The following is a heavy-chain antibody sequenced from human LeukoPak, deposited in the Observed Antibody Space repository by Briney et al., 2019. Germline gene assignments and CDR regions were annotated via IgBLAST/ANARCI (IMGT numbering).Heavy chain of an antibody. D-gene: IGHD6-19*01. J-gene: IGHJ3*02. CDR1: GFTFSNYW. CDR3: VREYQDMAVAASGAFDI. CDR2: IISDGSST. Sequence: GGSLRLSCAASGFTFSNYWMHWVRQAPGRGLVWVSRIISDGSSTSYADSVKGRFTISRDNAKNTLYLQMNSLRAEDTAVYYCVREYQDMAVAASGAFDIWGQGTMVTVSS. V-gene: IGHV3-74*01.